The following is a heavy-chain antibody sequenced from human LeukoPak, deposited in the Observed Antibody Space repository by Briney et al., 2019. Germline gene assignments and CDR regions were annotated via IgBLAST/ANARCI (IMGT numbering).Heavy chain of an antibody. CDR2: INHSGST. CDR3: ARGPIGRQLGRYYYYYMDV. J-gene: IGHJ6*03. D-gene: IGHD6-6*01. V-gene: IGHV4-34*01. CDR1: GGSFSGYY. Sequence: SETLSLTCAVYGGSFSGYYWSWIRQPPGKGLEWIGEINHSGSTNYNPSLKSRVTISVDTSKNQFSLKLSSVTAADTAVYYCARGPIGRQLGRYYYYYMDVWGKGTTVTVSS.